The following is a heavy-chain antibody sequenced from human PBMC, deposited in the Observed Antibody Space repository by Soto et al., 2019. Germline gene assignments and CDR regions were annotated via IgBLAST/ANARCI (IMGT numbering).Heavy chain of an antibody. J-gene: IGHJ6*02. Sequence: EVQLVESGGGLVQPGGSLRLFCTASEFTFNNYWMHWVRQVPGKGLERVTRINTDGSTTNYAASVMGRFTICRDNADNTVYLQMNRLRGEDTAVYYCATGIYLKYGLDVWGQGATVTVSS. CDR3: ATGIYLKYGLDV. CDR2: INTDGSTT. V-gene: IGHV3-74*01. CDR1: EFTFNNYW. D-gene: IGHD3-3*02.